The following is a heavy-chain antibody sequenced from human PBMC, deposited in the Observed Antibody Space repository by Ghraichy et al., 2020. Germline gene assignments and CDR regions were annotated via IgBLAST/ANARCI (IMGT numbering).Heavy chain of an antibody. D-gene: IGHD3-22*01. CDR1: GGTFSNYA. J-gene: IGHJ5*02. V-gene: IGHV1-69*04. Sequence: SVKVSCKASGGTFSNYAISWLRQAPGQGLEWMGRIIPILDITNYAQRFQGRVTITADKSTSTAYMELSSLRSEDTAMYYCARDSPMYYYDSSGYYFWWYDPRGQGTLITVSS. CDR2: IIPILDIT. CDR3: ARDSPMYYYDSSGYYFWWYDP.